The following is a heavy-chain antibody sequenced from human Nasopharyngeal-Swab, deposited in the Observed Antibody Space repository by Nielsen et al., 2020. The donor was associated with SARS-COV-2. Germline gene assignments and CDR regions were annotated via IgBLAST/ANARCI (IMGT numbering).Heavy chain of an antibody. CDR3: AAPWGSGTVAYFDY. J-gene: IGHJ4*02. CDR1: GGSISSSSYY. CDR2: IYYSGST. V-gene: IGHV4-39*01. D-gene: IGHD3-16*01. Sequence: SETLSLTCTVSGGSISSSSYYWGWLRQPPGKGLEWIGSIYYSGSTYYNPSLKSRVTISVDTSKNQFSLKLSSVTAADTAVYYCAAPWGSGTVAYFDYWGQGTLVTVSS.